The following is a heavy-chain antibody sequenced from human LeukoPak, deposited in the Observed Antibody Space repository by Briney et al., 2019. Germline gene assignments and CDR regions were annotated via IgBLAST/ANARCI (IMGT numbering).Heavy chain of an antibody. CDR3: ARDGSTVTADYFDY. CDR2: ISSSSSYI. CDR1: GFTFSSYS. D-gene: IGHD4-17*01. Sequence: GGSLRLSCAASGFTFSSYSMNWVRQAPGKGLEWVSSISSSSSYIYYADSVKGRFTISRDNAKNSLYLQMNSLRAEDTAVYYCARDGSTVTADYFDYWGQGTLVTVSS. J-gene: IGHJ4*02. V-gene: IGHV3-21*01.